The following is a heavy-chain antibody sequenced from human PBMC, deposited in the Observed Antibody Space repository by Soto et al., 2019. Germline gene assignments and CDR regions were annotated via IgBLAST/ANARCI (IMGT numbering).Heavy chain of an antibody. CDR1: GFTVSSNF. CDR3: ARDLVSPDYFDY. Sequence: GGSLRLSCAASGFTVSSNFMSWVRQAPGKGLEWVSVIYSGGSTYYADSVKGRFTISRDNSKNTLYLQMNSLRAEDTAVYYCARDLVSPDYFDYWGQGTLVTVSS. V-gene: IGHV3-53*01. J-gene: IGHJ4*02. CDR2: IYSGGST.